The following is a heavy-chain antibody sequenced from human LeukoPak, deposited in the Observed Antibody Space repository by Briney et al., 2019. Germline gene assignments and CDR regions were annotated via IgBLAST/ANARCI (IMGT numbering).Heavy chain of an antibody. D-gene: IGHD2-15*01. J-gene: IGHJ3*02. CDR3: AREHSEAFDI. Sequence: GGPLRLSCAASELTFSSYSMNWVRQAPGKGLEWVSSIGSSSTSIYYAASVKGRFTITRDNAKNSLYLQMNRLRAEDSAVYYCAREHSEAFDIWGQGTMVTVSS. CDR2: IGSSSTSI. V-gene: IGHV3-21*01. CDR1: ELTFSSYS.